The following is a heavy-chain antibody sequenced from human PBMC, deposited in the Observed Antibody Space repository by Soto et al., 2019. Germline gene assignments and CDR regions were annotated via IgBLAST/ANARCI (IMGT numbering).Heavy chain of an antibody. CDR3: ARDSGFWSGYYPDSYYGMDV. J-gene: IGHJ6*02. CDR2: IIPIFGTA. Sequence: ASVKVSCKASGGTFSSYAISWVRQAPGQGLEWMGGIIPIFGTANYAQKFQGRVTITADESTSTAYMELSSLRSEDTAVYYCARDSGFWSGYYPDSYYGMDVWGQGTTVTV. CDR1: GGTFSSYA. D-gene: IGHD3-3*01. V-gene: IGHV1-69*13.